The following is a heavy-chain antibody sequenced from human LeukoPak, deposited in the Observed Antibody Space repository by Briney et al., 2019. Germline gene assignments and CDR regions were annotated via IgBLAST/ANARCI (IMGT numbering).Heavy chain of an antibody. V-gene: IGHV3-23*01. Sequence: GGSLRLSCAASGFIFSSYAMGWARQAPGKGLEWVSVISGSGDNTYYADSVKGRFTISRDNSKNTLYLQMNSLRAEDTAVYYCAKDVSVIQGYFDHWGQGTLVTVSS. CDR3: AKDVSVIQGYFDH. CDR1: GFIFSSYA. D-gene: IGHD2-21*01. CDR2: ISGSGDNT. J-gene: IGHJ4*02.